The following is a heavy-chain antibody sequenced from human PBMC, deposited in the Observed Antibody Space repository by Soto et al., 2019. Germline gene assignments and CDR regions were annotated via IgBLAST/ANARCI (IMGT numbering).Heavy chain of an antibody. J-gene: IGHJ4*02. Sequence: GASVKLSCKASGYTFTGYYMHWVRQAPGQGLEWMGWINPNSGGTNYAQKFQGRVTMTRDTSISTAYMELSRLRSDDTAVYYCARDGIYYYDSSGYSDWGQGTLVTGSS. CDR2: INPNSGGT. CDR3: ARDGIYYYDSSGYSD. V-gene: IGHV1-2*02. D-gene: IGHD3-22*01. CDR1: GYTFTGYY.